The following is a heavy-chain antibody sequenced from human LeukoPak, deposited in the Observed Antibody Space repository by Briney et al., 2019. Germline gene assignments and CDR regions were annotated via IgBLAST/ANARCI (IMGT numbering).Heavy chain of an antibody. CDR3: ARDPYGDANFDS. CDR2: ISSSGSTI. V-gene: IGHV3-48*03. Sequence: PGGSLRLSCAASGFTFSSYEMNWVRRAPGKGLEWVSYISSSGSTIYYADSVKGRFTISRDNAKNSLYLQMNSLRAEDTAVYYCARDPYGDANFDSWGQGTLVTVSS. CDR1: GFTFSSYE. D-gene: IGHD4-17*01. J-gene: IGHJ4*02.